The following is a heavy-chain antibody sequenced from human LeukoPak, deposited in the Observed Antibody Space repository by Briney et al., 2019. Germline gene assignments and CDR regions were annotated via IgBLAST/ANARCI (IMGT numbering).Heavy chain of an antibody. CDR3: ARVRWGWLPDY. V-gene: IGHV3-74*01. CDR1: GFTFSSYW. J-gene: IGHJ4*02. Sequence: PGGSLRLSCAASGFTFSSYWMHWVRQAPGKGLVWVSRINSDGSSTNYADSVKGRFTISRDNVKNTLYLQMNSLRAEDTAVYYCARVRWGWLPDYWGQGTLVTVSS. CDR2: INSDGSST. D-gene: IGHD4-23*01.